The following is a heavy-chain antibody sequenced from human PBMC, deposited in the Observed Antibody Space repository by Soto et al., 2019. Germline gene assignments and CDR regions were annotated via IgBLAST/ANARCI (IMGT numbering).Heavy chain of an antibody. V-gene: IGHV3-11*06. CDR2: ISSTISYT. CDR1: GFTFSDYY. Sequence: GGSLRLSCAAAGFTFSDYYMSWIRQAPGKGLEWVSYISSTISYTHYADSVKGRFTISRDNAKNSLYLQMNSLRAEDTAVYYCARYIYGYVDYWGQGTLVTVSS. D-gene: IGHD5-18*01. J-gene: IGHJ4*02. CDR3: ARYIYGYVDY.